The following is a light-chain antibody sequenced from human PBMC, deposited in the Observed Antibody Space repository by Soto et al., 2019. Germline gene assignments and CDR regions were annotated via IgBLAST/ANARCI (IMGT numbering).Light chain of an antibody. CDR3: QQYNYWPPLN. J-gene: IGKJ4*01. V-gene: IGKV3-15*01. Sequence: ETVMTQSPATLSVSPGERATLSCRARQSVSSNLAWYQQKPGRAPRLLIYDASTRATGIPARFSGSGSGTEFTLTINSLQSEDFAVYYCQQYNYWPPLNFGGGTKVEIK. CDR1: QSVSSN. CDR2: DAS.